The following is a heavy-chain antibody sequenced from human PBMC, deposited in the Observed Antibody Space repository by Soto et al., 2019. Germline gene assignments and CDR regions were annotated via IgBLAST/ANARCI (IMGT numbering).Heavy chain of an antibody. V-gene: IGHV3-43D*03. CDR3: AKAGDPTWYYYYGMDV. Sequence: GGSLRLSCAASGFTFDDYAMHWVRQAPGKGLEWVSLISWDGGSTYYADSVKGRFTISRDNSKNSLYLQMNSLRAEDTALYYCAKAGDPTWYYYYGMDVWGQGTTGTVSS. CDR1: GFTFDDYA. J-gene: IGHJ6*02. CDR2: ISWDGGST. D-gene: IGHD3-10*01.